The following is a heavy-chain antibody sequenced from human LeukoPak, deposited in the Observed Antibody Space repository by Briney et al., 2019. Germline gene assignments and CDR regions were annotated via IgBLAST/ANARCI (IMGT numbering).Heavy chain of an antibody. CDR3: AGLYLELFDY. D-gene: IGHD1-7*01. CDR1: GGSFSGYY. CDR2: INHSGST. J-gene: IGHJ4*02. V-gene: IGHV4-34*01. Sequence: SETLSLTCAVYGGSFSGYYWSWIRQPPGKGLEWIGEINHSGSTNYNPSLKSRVTISVDTSKNQFSLKLSSVTAADTAVYYCAGLYLELFDYWGQGTLVTVSS.